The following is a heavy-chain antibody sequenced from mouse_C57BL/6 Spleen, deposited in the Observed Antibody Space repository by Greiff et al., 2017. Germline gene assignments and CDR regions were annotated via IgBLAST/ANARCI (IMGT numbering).Heavy chain of an antibody. J-gene: IGHJ1*03. D-gene: IGHD2-2*01. CDR3: ARSCGYNGCDGYFEV. CDR1: GYAFSSSW. CDR2: IYPGDGDT. Sequence: QVQLQQSGPELVKPGASVKISCKASGYAFSSSWMNWVKQRPGKGLEWIGRIYPGDGDTNYNGKFKGKATLTADKSSSTAYMQLSSLTSEDSAVYFCARSCGYNGCDGYFEVWGTGTTVTVAS. V-gene: IGHV1-82*01.